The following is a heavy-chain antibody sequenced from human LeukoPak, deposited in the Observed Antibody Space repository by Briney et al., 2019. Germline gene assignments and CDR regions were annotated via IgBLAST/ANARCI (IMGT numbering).Heavy chain of an antibody. CDR1: GFTFDDYA. CDR3: AKGGNCGGDCYWYFDL. J-gene: IGHJ2*01. CDR2: ISGDGGST. D-gene: IGHD2-21*02. Sequence: GGSLRLSCAASGFTFDDYAMHWVRQAPGKGLEWVSLISGDGGSTYYADPVKGRFTISRDNSKNSLYLQMNSLRTEDTALYYCAKGGNCGGDCYWYFDLWGQGTLVTVSS. V-gene: IGHV3-43*02.